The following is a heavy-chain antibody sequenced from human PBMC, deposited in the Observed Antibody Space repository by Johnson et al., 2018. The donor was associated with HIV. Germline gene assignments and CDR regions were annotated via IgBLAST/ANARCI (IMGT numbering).Heavy chain of an antibody. D-gene: IGHD6-13*01. V-gene: IGHV3-33*06. CDR2: IWYDGSNK. CDR3: AKGLGRAAAGTRNAFDI. J-gene: IGHJ3*02. CDR1: GFTFSSYG. Sequence: QVQLVESGGGVVQPGRSLRLSCAASGFTFSSYGMHWVRQAPGKGLEWVAVIWYDGSNKYYADSVKGRFTISRDNSKNTLYLQMNSLRAEDTAVYYCAKGLGRAAAGTRNAFDIWGQGTMVTVSS.